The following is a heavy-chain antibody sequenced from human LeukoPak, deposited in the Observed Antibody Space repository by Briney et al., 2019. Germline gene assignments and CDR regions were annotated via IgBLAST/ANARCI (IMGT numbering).Heavy chain of an antibody. CDR1: GFTFSSYS. CDR2: FSGSSTYI. Sequence: PGGSLRLSCAASGFTFSSYSMNWVRQAPGKGLEWVSSFSGSSTYIDYEDSGKGRFTISRDNAKNALYLQMDSPRAEDTAVYYCARGHSSGRYFDFWGQGTLVTVSS. CDR3: ARGHSSGRYFDF. V-gene: IGHV3-21*01. D-gene: IGHD3-22*01. J-gene: IGHJ4*02.